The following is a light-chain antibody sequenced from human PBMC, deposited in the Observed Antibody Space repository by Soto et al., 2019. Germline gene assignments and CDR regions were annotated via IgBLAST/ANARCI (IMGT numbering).Light chain of an antibody. CDR2: RAS. CDR1: QSVTSNY. CDR3: QQYDSSSWT. V-gene: IGKV3-20*01. Sequence: EIVLTQSPGTLSLYPGESATLSCRASQSVTSNYIAWYQQKPGQAPRLLIYRASTRATGIPGRFSGSGSGTDFTLTISGLEPEDFAVYYCQQYDSSSWTFGQGTKVDIK. J-gene: IGKJ1*01.